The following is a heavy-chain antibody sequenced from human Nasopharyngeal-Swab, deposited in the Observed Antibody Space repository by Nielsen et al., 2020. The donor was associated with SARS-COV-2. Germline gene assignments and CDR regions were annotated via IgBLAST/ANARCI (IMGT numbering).Heavy chain of an antibody. CDR2: IIPIFGTA. J-gene: IGHJ4*02. Sequence: SVKVSCKASGGTFSSYAISWVRQAPGQGLEWMGGIIPIFGTANYAQKFQGRVTITADESTSTAYMELSSLRSEDTAVYYCARGWDIRGYSYGLFDYWGQGTLVTVSS. CDR1: GGTFSSYA. V-gene: IGHV1-69*13. D-gene: IGHD5-18*01. CDR3: ARGWDIRGYSYGLFDY.